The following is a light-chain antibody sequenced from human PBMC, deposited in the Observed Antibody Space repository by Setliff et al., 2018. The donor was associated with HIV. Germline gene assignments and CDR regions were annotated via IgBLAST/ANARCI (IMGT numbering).Light chain of an antibody. J-gene: IGLJ2*01. V-gene: IGLV2-23*02. Sequence: QSALAQPASVSGSPGQSITISCTGSSSDVGGYMSVSWYQQHPGEVPKLMIYDVTKRPSGVSNRFSGSKSGSTASLTISGLQTEDEADYYCCSYAGSDAGIFGGGTKVT. CDR1: SSDVGGYMS. CDR2: DVT. CDR3: CSYAGSDAGI.